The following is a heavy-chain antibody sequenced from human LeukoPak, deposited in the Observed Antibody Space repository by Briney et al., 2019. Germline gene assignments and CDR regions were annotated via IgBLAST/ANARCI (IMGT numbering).Heavy chain of an antibody. D-gene: IGHD2-15*01. CDR2: IYYSGST. CDR3: ARASRVAATDY. Sequence: SETLSLTCTVSGGSISSSSYYWGWIRQPPGKGLEWIGSIYYSGSTYYNPSLKSRVTISVDTSKNQFSLKLSSVTAADTAVYYCARASRVAATDYWGQGTLVTVSS. CDR1: GGSISSSSYY. V-gene: IGHV4-39*01. J-gene: IGHJ4*02.